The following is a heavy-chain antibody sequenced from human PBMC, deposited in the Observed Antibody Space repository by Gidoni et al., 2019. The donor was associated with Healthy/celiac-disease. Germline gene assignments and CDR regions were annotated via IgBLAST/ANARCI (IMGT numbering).Heavy chain of an antibody. CDR1: GFTFDAYA. CDR2: ISWNSGSI. V-gene: IGHV3-9*01. J-gene: IGHJ6*02. CDR3: AKDTLVGRRGEFGGPAYYGFWYYYGMDV. D-gene: IGHD3-3*01. Sequence: EVQLVESGGGLVQPGRSLRLSCAASGFTFDAYAMHWLRQAPGKGLEWVSGISWNSGSIGYADSVKGRFTISRDNAKNSLYLQMNSLRAEDTALYYCAKDTLVGRRGEFGGPAYYGFWYYYGMDVWGQGTTVTVSS.